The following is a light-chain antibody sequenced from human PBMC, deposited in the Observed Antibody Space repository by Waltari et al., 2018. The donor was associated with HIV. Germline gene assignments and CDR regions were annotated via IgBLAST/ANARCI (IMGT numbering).Light chain of an antibody. Sequence: DIQLALFPIHLSASVGHRVIVSCQASQGISNYLAWYQQKPGRPPRLLLYAASTLQTGVPSRFSGSGSETAFALTISGLQTEDFATYYCQQLHVSPFSFGPGTTVD. V-gene: IGKV1-9*01. J-gene: IGKJ3*01. CDR1: QGISNY. CDR2: AAS. CDR3: QQLHVSPFS.